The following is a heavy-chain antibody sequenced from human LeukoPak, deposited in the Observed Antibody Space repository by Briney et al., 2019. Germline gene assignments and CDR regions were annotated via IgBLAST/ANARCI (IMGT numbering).Heavy chain of an antibody. CDR3: ARGAGSTISNDAFDI. CDR1: GGSISSSNYY. CDR2: IYYSGST. D-gene: IGHD5-24*01. Sequence: SETLSLTCTVSGGSISSSNYYWGWIRQPPGKGLKWIASIYYSGSTYYNLSLKSRVTISVDTSKNQFSLKLSSVTAADTAVYYCARGAGSTISNDAFDIWGQGTMVTVSS. V-gene: IGHV4-39*07. J-gene: IGHJ3*02.